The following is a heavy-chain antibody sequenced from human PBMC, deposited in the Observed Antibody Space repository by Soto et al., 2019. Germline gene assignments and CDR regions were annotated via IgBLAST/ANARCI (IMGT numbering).Heavy chain of an antibody. CDR2: IYYSGST. J-gene: IGHJ3*02. CDR1: SGSISSYY. CDR3: AIRGGFRAAAGRSGAFDI. Sequence: TSETLSLTCTVSSGSISSYYWSWIRQPPGKGLEWIGYIYYSGSTNYNPSLKSRVTISVDTSKNQFSLKLSSVTAADTAVYYCAIRGGFRAAAGRSGAFDIWGQGTMVTVS. V-gene: IGHV4-59*01. D-gene: IGHD6-13*01.